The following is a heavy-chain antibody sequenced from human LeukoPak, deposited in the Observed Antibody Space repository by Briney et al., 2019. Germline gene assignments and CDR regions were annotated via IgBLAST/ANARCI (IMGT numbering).Heavy chain of an antibody. Sequence: SETLSLTCTVSGGSISSYYWTWIRQPPGKGLEWIGYIYYTGATSYNPSLKSRVTISVDTSKKQFSLKLTSVTAADTAVYYCARYGGSGWVIDNWGQGTLVTVSS. CDR2: IYYTGAT. D-gene: IGHD6-19*01. V-gene: IGHV4-59*08. CDR1: GGSISSYY. CDR3: ARYGGSGWVIDN. J-gene: IGHJ4*02.